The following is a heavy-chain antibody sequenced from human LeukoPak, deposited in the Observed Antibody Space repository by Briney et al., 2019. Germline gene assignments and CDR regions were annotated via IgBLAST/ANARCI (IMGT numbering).Heavy chain of an antibody. Sequence: SETLSLTCAVYGGSFSGYYWRWIRQPPGKGLEWIGEINHSGGTNYNPSLKSRVTISVDTSKNQFSLKLSSVTAADTAVYFCARDTTPYSSGWYDYWGQGTLVTVSS. CDR1: GGSFSGYY. D-gene: IGHD6-19*01. V-gene: IGHV4-34*01. CDR2: INHSGGT. J-gene: IGHJ4*02. CDR3: ARDTTPYSSGWYDY.